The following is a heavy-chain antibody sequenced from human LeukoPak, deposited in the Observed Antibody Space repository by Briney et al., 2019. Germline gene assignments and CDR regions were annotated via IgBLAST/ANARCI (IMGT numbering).Heavy chain of an antibody. V-gene: IGHV4-4*02. J-gene: IGHJ2*01. Sequence: SGTQSLTCAVSGRSLSSSHWWSSVRQPPGKGLEWIGEIYHSGSTNYNPSLKSRVAISVDKSKNQFSLKLSSVTAADTAVYYCARDYGDYVSWYFDLWGRGTLVTVSS. CDR2: IYHSGST. D-gene: IGHD4-17*01. CDR3: ARDYGDYVSWYFDL. CDR1: GRSLSSSHW.